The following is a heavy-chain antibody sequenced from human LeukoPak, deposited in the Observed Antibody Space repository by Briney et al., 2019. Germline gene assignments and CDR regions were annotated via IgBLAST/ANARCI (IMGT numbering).Heavy chain of an antibody. CDR1: GGSFSGYY. V-gene: IGHV4-34*01. CDR2: ISHSRST. CDR3: ASNYDILTGPDAFDI. Sequence: SETLSLTCAVYGGSFSGYYWSWIRQPPGKGLEWIGEISHSRSTNYNPSLKSRVTISVDTSKNQFSLKLSSVTAADTAVYYCASNYDILTGPDAFDIWGQGTMLTVSS. J-gene: IGHJ3*02. D-gene: IGHD3-9*01.